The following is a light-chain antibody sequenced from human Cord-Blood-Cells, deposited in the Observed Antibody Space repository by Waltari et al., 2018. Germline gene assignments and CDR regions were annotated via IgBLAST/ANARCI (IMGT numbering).Light chain of an antibody. CDR3: CSYAGSSTYV. CDR1: SSDVGSYNI. CDR2: EVS. V-gene: IGLV2-23*02. J-gene: IGLJ1*01. Sequence: QSALTQPASVSGSPGQSITISCTGTSSDVGSYNIVSCYQPHPGKAPKLMIYEVSKRPSGVSNRFSGSKSCNTASLTISGLQAEDEADYYCCSYAGSSTYVFGTGTKATVL.